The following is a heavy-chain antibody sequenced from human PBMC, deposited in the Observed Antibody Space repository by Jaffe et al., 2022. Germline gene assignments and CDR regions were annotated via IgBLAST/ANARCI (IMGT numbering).Heavy chain of an antibody. D-gene: IGHD1-1*01. J-gene: IGHJ6*03. Sequence: EVQLVESGGVVVQPGGSLRLSCAASGFTFDDYAMHWVRQAPGKGLEWVSLISWDGGSTYYADSVKGRFTISRDNSKNSLYLQMNSLRAEDTALYYCAKSNWNDVGGYYYYYMDVWGKGTTVTVSS. CDR3: AKSNWNDVGGYYYYYMDV. CDR2: ISWDGGST. V-gene: IGHV3-43D*04. CDR1: GFTFDDYA.